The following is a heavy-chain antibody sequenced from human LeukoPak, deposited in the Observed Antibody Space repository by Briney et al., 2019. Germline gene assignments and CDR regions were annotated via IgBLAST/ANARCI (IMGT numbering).Heavy chain of an antibody. D-gene: IGHD6-6*01. J-gene: IGHJ4*02. Sequence: GGSLRLSCAASGFTVSTNYMSWVRQAPGKGLEWVSVIYSGGRTYYADSVKGRFTISRDNSKDTLYLQMNSLRAEDTAVYYCARDPSNPTAFDYWGQGTLVTVSS. CDR3: ARDPSNPTAFDY. V-gene: IGHV3-66*01. CDR1: GFTVSTNY. CDR2: IYSGGRT.